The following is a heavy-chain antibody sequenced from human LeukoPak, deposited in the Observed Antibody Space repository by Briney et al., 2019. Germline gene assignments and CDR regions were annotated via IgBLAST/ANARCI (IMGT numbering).Heavy chain of an antibody. V-gene: IGHV3-23*01. CDR1: GFTVSNNG. J-gene: IGHJ4*02. D-gene: IGHD6-13*01. CDR3: SGHGSSSY. CDR2: NSGGGNT. Sequence: GGSLRLSCAASGFTVSNNGLSWFRQAPGKRLEWVSDNSGGGNTYYVESVKGRFTISRDNSKNTLYLQMNSLRAEDTALYYASGHGSSSYWGQGTLVAVSS.